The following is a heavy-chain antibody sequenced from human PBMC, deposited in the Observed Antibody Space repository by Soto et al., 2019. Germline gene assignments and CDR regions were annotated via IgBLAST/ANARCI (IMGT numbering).Heavy chain of an antibody. D-gene: IGHD3-9*01. J-gene: IGHJ4*02. CDR3: IKVLTRGVGVPRFYFDS. V-gene: IGHV3-74*01. CDR1: GFTFSNDW. Sequence: GGSLRLSCAASGFTFSNDWMHWVRQAPGKGLEWVSRINADGGSTHYADSVRGRFTISRDNAKNTLILQLNSLRVEDTAIYYCIKVLTRGVGVPRFYFDSWGQGTLVTVYS. CDR2: INADGGST.